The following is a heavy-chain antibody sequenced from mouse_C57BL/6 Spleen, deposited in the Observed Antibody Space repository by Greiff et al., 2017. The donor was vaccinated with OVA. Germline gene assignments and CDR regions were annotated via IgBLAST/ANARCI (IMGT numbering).Heavy chain of an antibody. CDR3: ARGEVTGTYAMDY. D-gene: IGHD4-1*01. Sequence: QVQLQQSGPELVKPGASVKISCKASGYAFSSSWMNWVKQRPGKGLEWIGRIYPGDGDTNYNGKFKGKATLTADKSSSTAYMQLSSLTSEDSAVYFCARGEVTGTYAMDYWGQGTSVTVSS. CDR2: IYPGDGDT. V-gene: IGHV1-82*01. CDR1: GYAFSSSW. J-gene: IGHJ4*01.